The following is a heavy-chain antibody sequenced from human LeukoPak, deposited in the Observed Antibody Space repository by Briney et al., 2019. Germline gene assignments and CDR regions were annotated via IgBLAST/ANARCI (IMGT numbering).Heavy chain of an antibody. CDR3: ARSYSSSWKLFDY. CDR2: IYYSGST. V-gene: IGHV4-59*01. Sequence: SETLSLTCTVSGGSISSYYWSWIRQPPGKGLEWIGYIYYSGSTNYNPSLKSRVTISVDTSKNQFSLKLSSVTAADTAEYYCARSYSSSWKLFDYWGQGTLVTVSS. D-gene: IGHD6-13*01. J-gene: IGHJ4*02. CDR1: GGSISSYY.